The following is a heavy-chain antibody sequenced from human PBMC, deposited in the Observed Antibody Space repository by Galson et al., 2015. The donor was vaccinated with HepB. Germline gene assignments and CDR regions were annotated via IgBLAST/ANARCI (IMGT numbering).Heavy chain of an antibody. CDR2: ISYDGSNK. CDR3: AKGYEYSSS. J-gene: IGHJ4*02. CDR1: GFTFSSYG. V-gene: IGHV3-30*18. D-gene: IGHD6-6*01. Sequence: SLRLSCAASGFTFSSYGMHWVRQAPGKGLEWVAVISYDGSNKYYADSVKGRFTISRDNSKNTLYLQMNSLRAEDTAVYYCAKGYEYSSSWGQGTLVTVSS.